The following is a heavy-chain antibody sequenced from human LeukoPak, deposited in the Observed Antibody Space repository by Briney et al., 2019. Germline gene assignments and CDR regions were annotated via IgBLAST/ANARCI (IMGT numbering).Heavy chain of an antibody. CDR3: AREKLWPNWFDP. CDR2: IYTSGST. V-gene: IGHV4-4*07. CDR1: GGSISSYY. Sequence: SETLSLTCTVSGGSISSYYWSLIRQPAGKGLEWIGRIYTSGSTNYNPSLKSRVTMSVDTSKNQFSLKLSSVTAADTAVYYCAREKLWPNWFDPWGQGTLVTVSS. D-gene: IGHD5-18*01. J-gene: IGHJ5*02.